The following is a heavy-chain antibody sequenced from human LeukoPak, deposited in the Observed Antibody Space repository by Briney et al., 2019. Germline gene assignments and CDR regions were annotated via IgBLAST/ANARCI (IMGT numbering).Heavy chain of an antibody. J-gene: IGHJ4*02. CDR1: GGTFSSYA. D-gene: IGHD5-24*01. CDR3: ARVRTSRDGYNHHFDY. CDR2: IIPIFGTA. Sequence: ASVTVSCKASGGTFSSYAISWVRQAPGQGLEWMGGIIPIFGTANYAQKFQGRVTITTDESTSTAYMELSSLRSEDTAVYYCARVRTSRDGYNHHFDYWGQGTLVTVSS. V-gene: IGHV1-69*05.